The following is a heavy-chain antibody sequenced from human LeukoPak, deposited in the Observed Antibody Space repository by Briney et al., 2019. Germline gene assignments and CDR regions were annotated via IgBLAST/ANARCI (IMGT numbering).Heavy chain of an antibody. Sequence: TLRLSCAASGFTFSNYAMNWIRQVPVKGLQWLAAISVDGSATNYADSVKGRFTISRDNSKNTLYLEMDGLRPDDTAVYYCARDFGYWGQGTLVTVS. J-gene: IGHJ4*02. CDR3: ARDFGY. CDR1: GFTFSNYA. D-gene: IGHD3-10*01. CDR2: ISVDGSAT. V-gene: IGHV3-30*04.